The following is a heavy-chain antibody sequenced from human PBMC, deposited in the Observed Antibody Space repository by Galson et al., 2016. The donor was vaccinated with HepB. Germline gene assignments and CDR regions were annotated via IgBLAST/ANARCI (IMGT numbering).Heavy chain of an antibody. Sequence: SLRLSCAASGFIFGDYYMSWIRQAPGKGLEWISYIAGGSTTVYHADSVKGRFTVSRDNAKRTLFLQMDSLRVDDTAMYFWARDHEPETTMPIFDHWGQGVLVTVSS. CDR3: ARDHEPETTMPIFDH. D-gene: IGHD4-17*01. V-gene: IGHV3-11*01. CDR1: GFIFGDYY. CDR2: IAGGSTTV. J-gene: IGHJ4*02.